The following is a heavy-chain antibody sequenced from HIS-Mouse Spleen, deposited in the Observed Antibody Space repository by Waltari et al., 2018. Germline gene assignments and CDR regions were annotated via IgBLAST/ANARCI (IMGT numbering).Heavy chain of an antibody. Sequence: QLQLQASGPGLVKPSETLSLTCTVSGGSISSRSYYWCWIRQPPGKGREWIGSIYYSGSTYYNPSLKSRVTISVDTSKNQFSLKLSSVTAADTAVYYCARDGEYSSNWFDPWGQGTLVTVSS. D-gene: IGHD6-6*01. CDR2: IYYSGST. V-gene: IGHV4-39*07. J-gene: IGHJ5*02. CDR1: GGSISSRSYY. CDR3: ARDGEYSSNWFDP.